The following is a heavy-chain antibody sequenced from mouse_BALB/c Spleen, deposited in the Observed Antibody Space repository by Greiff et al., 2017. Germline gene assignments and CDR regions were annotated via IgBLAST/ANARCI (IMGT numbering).Heavy chain of an antibody. CDR3: TRGPIYDGSYYYAMDY. CDR1: GYTFTSYW. J-gene: IGHJ4*01. CDR2: IYPGNSDT. D-gene: IGHD2-3*01. V-gene: IGHV1-5*01. Sequence: EVQLQQSGTVLARPGASVKMSCKASGYTFTSYWMHWVKQRPGQGLEWIGAIYPGNSDTSYNQKFKGKAKLTAVTSTSTAYMELSSLTNEDSAVYYCTRGPIYDGSYYYAMDYWGQGTSVTVSS.